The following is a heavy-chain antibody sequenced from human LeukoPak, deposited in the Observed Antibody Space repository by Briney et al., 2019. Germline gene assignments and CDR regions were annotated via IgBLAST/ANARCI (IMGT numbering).Heavy chain of an antibody. J-gene: IGHJ4*02. Sequence: GASVKVSCKASGYTFTGYYMHWVRQAPGQGLEWMGWINPNSGGTNYAQKFQGRVTMTRDTSISTACMELSRLRSDDTAVYYCARDHYYDSSGTPTAFDYWGQGTPVTVSS. CDR3: ARDHYYDSSGTPTAFDY. CDR2: INPNSGGT. V-gene: IGHV1-2*02. D-gene: IGHD3-22*01. CDR1: GYTFTGYY.